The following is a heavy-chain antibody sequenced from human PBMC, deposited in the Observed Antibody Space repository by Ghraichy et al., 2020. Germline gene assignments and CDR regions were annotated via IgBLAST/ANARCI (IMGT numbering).Heavy chain of an antibody. Sequence: GGSLRLSCAASGFTFSNAWMTWVRQAPGKGLEWVGRVKSKADGGTTDYAAPVKGRFTISRDDSRNTLYLQMNSLITEDTAVYHCAIPDRRTVVLAATGYWGQGTLVTVSS. CDR2: VKSKADGGTT. CDR3: AIPDRRTVVLAATGY. D-gene: IGHD2-2*01. J-gene: IGHJ4*02. V-gene: IGHV3-15*05. CDR1: GFTFSNAW.